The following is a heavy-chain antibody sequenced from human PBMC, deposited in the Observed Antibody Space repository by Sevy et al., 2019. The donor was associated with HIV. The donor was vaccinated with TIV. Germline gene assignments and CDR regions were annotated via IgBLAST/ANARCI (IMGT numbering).Heavy chain of an antibody. J-gene: IGHJ6*02. CDR3: ARDCSSTRCLGGMDV. CDR2: IKVDGSEK. CDR1: GFTFSRYW. Sequence: GGSLRLSCAASGFTFSRYWMSWVRQAPGKGLEWVANIKVDGSEKYYVDSVKGRFTISRDNAKNSLYLQMNSLRAEDTAVYYCARDCSSTRCLGGMDVWGQGTTVTVSS. D-gene: IGHD2-2*01. V-gene: IGHV3-7*03.